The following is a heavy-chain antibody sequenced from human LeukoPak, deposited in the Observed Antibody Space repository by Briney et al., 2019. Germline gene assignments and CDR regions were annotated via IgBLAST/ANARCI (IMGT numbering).Heavy chain of an antibody. CDR2: ISYDGSNK. Sequence: PGGSLRLSCAASGFTFTGYGMHWVRQAPGKGLEWVAVISYDGSNKYYADSVKGRFTISRDNSKNTLYLQMNSLRAEDTAVYYCAKDRGGSFYNWFDPWGQGTLVTVSS. CDR3: AKDRGGSFYNWFDP. D-gene: IGHD1-26*01. V-gene: IGHV3-30*18. CDR1: GFTFTGYG. J-gene: IGHJ5*02.